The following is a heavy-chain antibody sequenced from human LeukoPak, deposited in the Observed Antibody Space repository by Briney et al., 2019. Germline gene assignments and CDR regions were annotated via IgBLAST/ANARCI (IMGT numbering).Heavy chain of an antibody. D-gene: IGHD3-10*01. CDR3: TTDLGTYYHGSQRLIPIDY. CDR1: GFTFPNVW. Sequence: AGGPLGLSCVAPGFTFPNVWMSGVRKPPGKGLEWFGRIKSKPVGKTTNYAEPVRGRFTISRDDSKSAVYLQMNSLKIEDTAVYYCTTDLGTYYHGSQRLIPIDYWGQGTLVTVSS. V-gene: IGHV3-15*01. J-gene: IGHJ4*02. CDR2: IKSKPVGKTT.